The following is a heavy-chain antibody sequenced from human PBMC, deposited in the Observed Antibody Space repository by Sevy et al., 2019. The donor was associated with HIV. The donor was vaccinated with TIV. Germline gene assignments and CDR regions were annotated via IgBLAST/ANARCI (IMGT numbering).Heavy chain of an antibody. CDR1: AFTFSSYG. CDR2: IGISGDT. Sequence: GGSLRLSCAATAFTFSSYGMHWVRQVAGKGLEWVSSIGISGDTYFAGSVKGRFTISRDNVKNYLYLQMSSLRAGDTAVYYCARETAADAFDVWGQGTFVTVSS. V-gene: IGHV3-13*01. CDR3: ARETAADAFDV. J-gene: IGHJ3*01. D-gene: IGHD6-13*01.